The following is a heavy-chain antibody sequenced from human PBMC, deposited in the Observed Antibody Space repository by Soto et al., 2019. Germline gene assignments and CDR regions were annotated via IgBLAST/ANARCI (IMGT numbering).Heavy chain of an antibody. CDR1: GLNFSSFA. J-gene: IGHJ5*02. Sequence: PGGSLRLSCTASGLNFSSFAMSWVRQSPGKGLEWVSTISGNGGATFYADAVKGRFTISRDNSKKTMYLQTNGLRAEDTAVYYCAPRLTIFGIVNLSTWFDPWGQGTLVTVSS. CDR3: APRLTIFGIVNLSTWFDP. D-gene: IGHD3-3*01. V-gene: IGHV3-23*01. CDR2: ISGNGGAT.